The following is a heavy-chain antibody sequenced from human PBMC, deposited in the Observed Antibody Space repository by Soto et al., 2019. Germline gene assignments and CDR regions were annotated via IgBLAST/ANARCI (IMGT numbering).Heavy chain of an antibody. CDR1: GFTFRTYW. V-gene: IGHV3-7*01. CDR3: ARDIYYYYYMDV. CDR2: IKQEGSEK. Sequence: PGGSLRLSCAASGFTFRTYWMSWVRQAPGKGLEWVANIKQEGSEKYYVDSVKGRFSISRDNAENTLYLQMNSLRAEDTAVYYCARDIYYYYYMDVWGKGTTVTVS. J-gene: IGHJ6*03.